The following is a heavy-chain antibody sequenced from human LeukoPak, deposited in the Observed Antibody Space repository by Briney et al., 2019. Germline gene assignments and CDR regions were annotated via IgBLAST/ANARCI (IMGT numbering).Heavy chain of an antibody. J-gene: IGHJ4*02. V-gene: IGHV3-23*01. CDR1: GFTFSNKA. CDR3: AKDPGYSSSWYYFDY. CDR2: ISGSGGST. D-gene: IGHD6-13*01. Sequence: GGSLRLSCAASGFTFSNKAMSWVRQAPGKGLEWVSTISGSGGSTYYADSVRGRFTISRDNSKNTLYLQMNSLRAEDTAVYYCAKDPGYSSSWYYFDYWGQGTLVTVSS.